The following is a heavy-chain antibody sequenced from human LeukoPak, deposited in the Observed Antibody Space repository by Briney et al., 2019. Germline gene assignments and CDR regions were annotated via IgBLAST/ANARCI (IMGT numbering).Heavy chain of an antibody. V-gene: IGHV4-39*01. CDR2: IYYSGST. J-gene: IGHJ4*02. D-gene: IGHD4-11*01. Sequence: ETLSLTCTVSGGSISSSSYYWGWIRQPPGTGLEWIGSIYYSGSTYYNSSLKSRVTISVDTSRNQFSLKLNSVTAADTAVYYCASQGWYSNYYFDNWGQGTLVTVSS. CDR3: ASQGWYSNYYFDN. CDR1: GGSISSSSYY.